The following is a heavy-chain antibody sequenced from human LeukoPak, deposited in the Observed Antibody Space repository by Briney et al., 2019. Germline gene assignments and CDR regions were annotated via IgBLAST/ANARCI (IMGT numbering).Heavy chain of an antibody. Sequence: GGSLRLSCAASGYTFSTYWMHWVRQGPGKGLVWVSRINEDGTSTSYAESVRGRFTISRDNAKNSLYLQMNSLRAEDTAVYYCATDQRWELPLNYWGQGTLVTVSS. CDR3: ATDQRWELPLNY. J-gene: IGHJ4*02. CDR1: GYTFSTYW. CDR2: INEDGTST. V-gene: IGHV3-74*01. D-gene: IGHD1-26*01.